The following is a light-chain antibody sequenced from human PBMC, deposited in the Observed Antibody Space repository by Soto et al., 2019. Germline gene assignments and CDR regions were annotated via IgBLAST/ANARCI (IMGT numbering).Light chain of an antibody. V-gene: IGLV2-8*01. CDR3: ISYAGSSIWV. J-gene: IGLJ3*02. CDR1: SSDVGGYNY. CDR2: DVT. Sequence: QSALTQPPSASGSPGQSVTISCTGTSSDVGGYNYVSWYQQHPGKAPKLIIYDVTKRPSGVPDRFSGSESGNTASLTVSGLQAEDVADYYCISYAGSSIWVFGGGTKLTVL.